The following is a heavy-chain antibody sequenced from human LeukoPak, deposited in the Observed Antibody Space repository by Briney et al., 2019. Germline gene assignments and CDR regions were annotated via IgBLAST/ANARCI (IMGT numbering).Heavy chain of an antibody. CDR3: AKSRLLIAVAGEFDY. CDR2: MYLSGTT. D-gene: IGHD6-19*01. CDR1: GDSINSLDL. J-gene: IGHJ4*02. V-gene: IGHV4-4*02. Sequence: SGTLSLTCTVSGDSINSLDLWSWVRQPPGKGLEWIGEMYLSGTTHSNPSVKSRVTISIDKSKNQFFLNLSSVTAADTAVYYCAKSRLLIAVAGEFDYWGQGTLVTVSS.